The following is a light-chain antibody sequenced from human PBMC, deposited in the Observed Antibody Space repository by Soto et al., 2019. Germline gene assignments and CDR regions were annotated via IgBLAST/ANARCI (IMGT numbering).Light chain of an antibody. CDR2: GAS. J-gene: IGKJ4*01. CDR1: QGIGNA. Sequence: DFQMTQSPSTLSASVGDRVTITCRASQGIGNALGWYQQKPGKAPKLLIYGASTLQSGVPSRFSGSGSGTDFTLTISSLQPEDFATYYCQQLESYPSTFGGGTKVDIK. CDR3: QQLESYPST. V-gene: IGKV1-17*01.